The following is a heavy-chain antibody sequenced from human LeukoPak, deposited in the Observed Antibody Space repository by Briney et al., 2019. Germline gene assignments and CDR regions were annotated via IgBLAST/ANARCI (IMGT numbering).Heavy chain of an antibody. V-gene: IGHV3-48*01. D-gene: IGHD5-18*01. CDR1: GFTFDDYG. Sequence: GGSLRLSCAASGFTFDDYGMSWVRQAPGKGMKWVSYISSSSSTIYYADSVKGRFTISRDNAKNSLYLQMNSLRAEDTAVYYCARDDEYSYGPYYYYYYMDVWGKGTTVTVSS. CDR3: ARDDEYSYGPYYYYYYMDV. CDR2: ISSSSSTI. J-gene: IGHJ6*03.